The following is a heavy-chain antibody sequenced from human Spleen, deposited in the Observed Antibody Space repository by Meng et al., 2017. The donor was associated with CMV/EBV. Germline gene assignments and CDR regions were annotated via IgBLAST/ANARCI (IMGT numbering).Heavy chain of an antibody. CDR1: GFTFSSYA. CDR2: ISSSGSTI. Sequence: GGSLRLSCAASGFTFSSYAMHWVRQAPGKGLEWVSYISSSGSTIYYADSVKGRFTISRDNAKNSLYLQMNSLRAEDTAVYYCARVLRWVLDYWGQGTLVTVSS. CDR3: ARVLRWVLDY. V-gene: IGHV3-48*04. D-gene: IGHD4-23*01. J-gene: IGHJ4*02.